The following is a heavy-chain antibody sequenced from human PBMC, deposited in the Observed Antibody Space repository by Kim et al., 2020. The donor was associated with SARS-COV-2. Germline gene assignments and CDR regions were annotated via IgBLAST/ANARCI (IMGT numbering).Heavy chain of an antibody. CDR2: INPNSGGT. J-gene: IGHJ4*02. Sequence: ASVKVSCKASGYTFTGYYMHWVRQAPGQGLEWMGWINPNSGGTNYAQKFQGRVTMTRDTSISTAYMELSRLRSDDTAVYYCARTFGVASSVFDYWGQGTLVTVSS. V-gene: IGHV1-2*02. D-gene: IGHD3-3*01. CDR1: GYTFTGYY. CDR3: ARTFGVASSVFDY.